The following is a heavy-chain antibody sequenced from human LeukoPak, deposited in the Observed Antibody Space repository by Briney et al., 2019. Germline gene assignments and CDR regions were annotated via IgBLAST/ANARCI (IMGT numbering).Heavy chain of an antibody. J-gene: IGHJ4*02. CDR3: ARGPRFDGSSATPLRY. CDR2: IIPILGIA. CDR1: GGTFSSYA. V-gene: IGHV1-69*04. Sequence: SVKVSCKASGGTFSSYAISWVRQAPGQGLEWMGRIIPILGIANYAQKFQGRVTITADKSTSTAYMELSSLRSEDTAVYYCARGPRFDGSSATPLRYWGQGTLVTVSS. D-gene: IGHD6-6*01.